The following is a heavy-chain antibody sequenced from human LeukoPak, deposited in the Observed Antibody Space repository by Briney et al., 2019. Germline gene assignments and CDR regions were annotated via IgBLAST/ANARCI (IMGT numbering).Heavy chain of an antibody. D-gene: IGHD6-19*01. CDR3: ARNSAVAGIYYFDY. CDR2: IYYSGST. CDR1: GGSISSYY. V-gene: IGHV4-59*01. Sequence: SETLSHTCTVSGGSISSYYWSWIRQPPGKGLEWIGYIYYSGSTNYNPSLKSRVTISVDTSKNQFSLKLSSVTAADTAVYYCARNSAVAGIYYFDYWGQGTLVTVSS. J-gene: IGHJ4*02.